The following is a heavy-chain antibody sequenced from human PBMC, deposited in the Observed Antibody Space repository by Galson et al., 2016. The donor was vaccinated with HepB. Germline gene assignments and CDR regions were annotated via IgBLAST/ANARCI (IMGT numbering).Heavy chain of an antibody. J-gene: IGHJ4*02. CDR1: GFSLSTSAVG. D-gene: IGHD6-13*01. CDR2: IFSSDDK. Sequence: PALVKPTQTLTLTCTFSGFSLSTSAVGVGWIRQPPGKALEWLALIFSSDDKRYSPSLKTRLTISKDTSKNQVVLTMTNMDPVDTATYYCARSSSSWYHFDYWGQGTLVTVSS. V-gene: IGHV2-5*01. CDR3: ARSSSSWYHFDY.